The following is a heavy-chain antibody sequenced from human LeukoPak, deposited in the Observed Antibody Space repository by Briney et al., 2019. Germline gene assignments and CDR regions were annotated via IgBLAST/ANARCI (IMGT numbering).Heavy chain of an antibody. CDR3: ARFHTMIVVALGWFDP. V-gene: IGHV3-30*03. CDR1: GFTFSSYG. J-gene: IGHJ5*02. D-gene: IGHD3-22*01. Sequence: GGSLRLSCAASGFTFSSYGMHWVRQAPGKGLEWVAVISYDGSNKYYADSVKGRFTISRDNSKNTLYLQMNSLRAEDTAVYYCARFHTMIVVALGWFDPWGQGTLVTVSS. CDR2: ISYDGSNK.